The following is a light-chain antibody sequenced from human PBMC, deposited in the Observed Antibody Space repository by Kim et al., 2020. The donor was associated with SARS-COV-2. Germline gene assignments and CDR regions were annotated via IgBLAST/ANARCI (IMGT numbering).Light chain of an antibody. CDR3: QQCYSIPLT. CDR1: QSVLTSSNNKNC. CDR2: WAS. V-gene: IGKV4-1*01. J-gene: IGKJ4*01. Sequence: DIVMTQSPDSLAVSLGERATINCKSSQSVLTSSNNKNCLAWYQQKPGQPPKLLIYWASTRESGVPDRFSGSGSGTEFTLTISSLQAEDVAVYYCQQCYSIPLTFGGGTKVDIK.